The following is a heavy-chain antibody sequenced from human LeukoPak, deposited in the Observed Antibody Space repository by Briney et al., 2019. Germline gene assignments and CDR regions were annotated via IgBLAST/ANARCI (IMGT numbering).Heavy chain of an antibody. Sequence: PSETLSLTCTVSGGSISITSYYWGWIRQPPGKGLEWIGSIYYSGSTYYNPSLKSRVTITVDTSKNQFSLKLSSVTAADTAVYYCAGDYKTLGYWGQGTLVTVSS. CDR1: GGSISITSYY. D-gene: IGHD5-24*01. J-gene: IGHJ4*02. CDR2: IYYSGST. CDR3: AGDYKTLGY. V-gene: IGHV4-39*07.